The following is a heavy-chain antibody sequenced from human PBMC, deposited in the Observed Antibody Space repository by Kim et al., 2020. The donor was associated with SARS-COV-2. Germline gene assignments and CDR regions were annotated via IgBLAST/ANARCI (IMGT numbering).Heavy chain of an antibody. Sequence: GGSLRLSCTVSGIIFGDYAITWVRQAPGKGLEWVGFIRDKAYGAATQYAASVKGRFTISRDHSKSIAYLQMNSLKTEDTAVYYCSRDLQLGYWGQGTLVTVSS. CDR1: GIIFGDYA. D-gene: IGHD6-13*01. J-gene: IGHJ4*02. CDR2: IRDKAYGAAT. CDR3: SRDLQLGY. V-gene: IGHV3-49*04.